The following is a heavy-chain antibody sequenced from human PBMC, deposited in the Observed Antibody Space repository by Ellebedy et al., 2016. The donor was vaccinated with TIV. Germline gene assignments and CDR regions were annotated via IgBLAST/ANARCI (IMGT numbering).Heavy chain of an antibody. CDR3: ARGEQWQGFDY. CDR1: GGSFSGYY. D-gene: IGHD6-19*01. J-gene: IGHJ4*02. CDR2: INHSGST. V-gene: IGHV4-34*01. Sequence: SETLSLTXAVYGGSFSGYYWSWIRQPPGKGLEWIGEINHSGSTNYNPSLKSRVTISVDTSKNQFSLKLSSVTAADTAVYYCARGEQWQGFDYWGQGTLVTVSS.